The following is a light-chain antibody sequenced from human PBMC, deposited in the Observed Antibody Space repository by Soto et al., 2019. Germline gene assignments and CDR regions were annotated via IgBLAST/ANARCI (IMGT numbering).Light chain of an antibody. Sequence: QSALTQPASVSGSPGQSITISCTGTSSDVGGYNYVSWYQQLPGKAPKLLIYEVSNRPSGVSDRFSGSKSGNTASLTISGLQAEDEADYYCSSYTTSSTLEVFGGGTKVTVL. CDR2: EVS. V-gene: IGLV2-14*01. J-gene: IGLJ3*02. CDR3: SSYTTSSTLEV. CDR1: SSDVGGYNY.